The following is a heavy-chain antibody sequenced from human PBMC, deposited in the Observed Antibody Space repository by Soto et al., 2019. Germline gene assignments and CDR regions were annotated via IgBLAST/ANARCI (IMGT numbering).Heavy chain of an antibody. D-gene: IGHD3-10*01. CDR3: ARTQYYYGSGSYYYYYYGMDV. CDR2: IYYSGST. J-gene: IGHJ6*02. V-gene: IGHV4-39*01. CDR1: GGSISSSSYY. Sequence: SETLSLTCTVSGGSISSSSYYWGWIRQPPGKGLEWIGSIYYSGSTYYNPSLKSRVTISVDTSKNQFSLKLSSVTAADTAVYYCARTQYYYGSGSYYYYYYGMDVWGQGTTVTVS.